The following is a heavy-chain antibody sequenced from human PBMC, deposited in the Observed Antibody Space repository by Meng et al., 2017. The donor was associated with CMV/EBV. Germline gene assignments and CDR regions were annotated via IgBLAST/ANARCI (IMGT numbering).Heavy chain of an antibody. CDR2: SNTDGTTT. Sequence: LTCLASTFTLHKSSMPWVRQAPGKVLLWVSRSNTDGTTTTYADSVKGRFTISRDNAKNTLNLQMNSLRVEDTAVYYCVRDTGYSFDYWGQGSLVTVSS. J-gene: IGHJ4*02. D-gene: IGHD5-12*01. CDR3: VRDTGYSFDY. CDR1: TFTLHKSS. V-gene: IGHV3-74*01.